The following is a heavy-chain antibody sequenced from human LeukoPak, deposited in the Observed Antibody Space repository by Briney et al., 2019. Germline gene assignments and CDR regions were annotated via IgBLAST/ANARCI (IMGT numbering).Heavy chain of an antibody. CDR2: IIPILGIA. CDR1: GGTFSSYA. J-gene: IGHJ4*02. D-gene: IGHD6-19*01. CDR3: ARPSSGGAYYFDY. Sequence: SVKVSCKASGGTFSSYAISWVRQAPGQGLEWMGRIIPILGIANYAQKFQGRVTITADKSTSTAYMALSSLRFGDTAVYYCARPSSGGAYYFDYWGQGTLVTVSS. V-gene: IGHV1-69*04.